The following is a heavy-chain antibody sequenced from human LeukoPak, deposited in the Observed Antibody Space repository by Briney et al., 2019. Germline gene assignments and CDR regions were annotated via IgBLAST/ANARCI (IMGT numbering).Heavy chain of an antibody. D-gene: IGHD6-19*01. CDR1: GFTFSSYS. J-gene: IGHJ4*02. V-gene: IGHV3-23*01. CDR3: AKDHSSGWYAFDY. CDR2: ISGSGGLT. Sequence: GGSLRLSYAASGFTFSSYSMNWVRQAPGKGLEWVSAISGSGGLTYYADSVNGRFTISRDNSKNMLYLQMNSLRAEDTAVYYCAKDHSSGWYAFDYWGQGTLVTVSS.